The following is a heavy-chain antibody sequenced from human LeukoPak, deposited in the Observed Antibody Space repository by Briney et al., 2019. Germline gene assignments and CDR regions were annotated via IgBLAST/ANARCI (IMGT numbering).Heavy chain of an antibody. Sequence: GGSLRLSCAASGFSFSNYGMSWVRQAPGKGLEWVSGVSASGASTYSEDSVKGRFIISRDNSKNTVFLQMNSLRAKDTAVYYCARQHTAWYVDYWGQGILVTVSS. V-gene: IGHV3-23*01. J-gene: IGHJ4*02. D-gene: IGHD1-1*01. CDR2: VSASGAST. CDR3: ARQHTAWYVDY. CDR1: GFSFSNYG.